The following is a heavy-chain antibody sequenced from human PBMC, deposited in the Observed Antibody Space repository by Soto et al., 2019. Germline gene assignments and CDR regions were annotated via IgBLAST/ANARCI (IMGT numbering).Heavy chain of an antibody. CDR1: GYTFSRYG. J-gene: IGHJ6*02. D-gene: IGHD2-8*01. Sequence: QGPLVQSGPEVKKSGASVKVSCKASGYTFSRYGISWVRQAPGQGLEWMGWISGYNGDTKYAQKVQGRVTMTIDTSXXTAYMELRSLTSDDTAIYYCAKNGQPPYYYYGMDVWGQGTTVTVSS. V-gene: IGHV1-18*01. CDR3: AKNGQPPYYYYGMDV. CDR2: ISGYNGDT.